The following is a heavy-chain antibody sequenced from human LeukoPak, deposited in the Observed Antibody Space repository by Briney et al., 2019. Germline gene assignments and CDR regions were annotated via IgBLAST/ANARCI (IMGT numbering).Heavy chain of an antibody. CDR2: INPNSGGT. Sequence: ASVKVSCKASGYTFTGYYMHWVRQAPGQGLEWMGWINPNSGGTNYAQKFQGRVTMTRDTSISAAYMELSGLRSDDTAVYYCARDSYYYGSGTLYYFDYWGQGTLVTVSS. D-gene: IGHD3-10*01. J-gene: IGHJ4*02. CDR3: ARDSYYYGSGTLYYFDY. V-gene: IGHV1-2*02. CDR1: GYTFTGYY.